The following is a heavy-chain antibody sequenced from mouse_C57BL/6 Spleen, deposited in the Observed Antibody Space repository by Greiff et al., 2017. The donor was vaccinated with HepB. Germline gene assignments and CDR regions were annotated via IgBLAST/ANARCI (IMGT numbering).Heavy chain of an antibody. V-gene: IGHV1-15*01. J-gene: IGHJ1*03. D-gene: IGHD1-1*01. CDR3: TPHYYGSSYGYFDV. CDR1: GYTFTDYE. Sequence: VQLQQSGAELVRPGASVTLSCKASGYTFTDYEMHWVKQTPVHGLEWIGAIDPETGGTAYNQKFKGKAILTADKSSSTAYMELRSLTSEDSAVYYCTPHYYGSSYGYFDVWGTGTTVTVSS. CDR2: IDPETGGT.